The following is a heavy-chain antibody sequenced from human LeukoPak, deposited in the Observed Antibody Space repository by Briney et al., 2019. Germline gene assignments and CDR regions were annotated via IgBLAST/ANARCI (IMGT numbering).Heavy chain of an antibody. J-gene: IGHJ4*02. D-gene: IGHD3-10*01. Sequence: GGSLRLSCAASGFTFSNNWMSWVRQAPGKGLEWVSAISGSGDSTSYADAVKGRLTISRDNAKNTVYLQMNSLRAEDTAVYYCTKGLYGSGSSPDFWGQGVLVTVSS. V-gene: IGHV3-23*01. CDR3: TKGLYGSGSSPDF. CDR2: ISGSGDST. CDR1: GFTFSNNW.